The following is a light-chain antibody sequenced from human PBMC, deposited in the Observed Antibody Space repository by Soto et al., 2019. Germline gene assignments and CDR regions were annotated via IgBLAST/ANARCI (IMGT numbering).Light chain of an antibody. J-gene: IGKJ2*01. CDR2: DTF. CDR1: QSVNSY. CDR3: QHRTSRYT. V-gene: IGKV3-11*01. Sequence: EIVLTQSPATLSLSPGERATLSCTASQSVNSYLAWYQHRPGQAPRLLIYDTFNRATGVPARFSGSGSGTDLTLTISSLEPEDFAVYYCQHRTSRYTFGQGTKVETK.